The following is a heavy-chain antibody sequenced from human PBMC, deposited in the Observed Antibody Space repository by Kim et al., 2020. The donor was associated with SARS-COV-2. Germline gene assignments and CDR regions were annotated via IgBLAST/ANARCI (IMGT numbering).Heavy chain of an antibody. Sequence: SGSTNYTPSLKSRVTISVDTSKNQFSLKLSSVTAADTAVYYCARDWWFDPWGQGTQVTVSS. CDR3: ARDWWFDP. V-gene: IGHV4-59*01. J-gene: IGHJ5*02. CDR2: SGST.